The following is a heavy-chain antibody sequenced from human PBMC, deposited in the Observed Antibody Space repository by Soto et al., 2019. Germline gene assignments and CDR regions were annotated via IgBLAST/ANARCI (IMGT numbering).Heavy chain of an antibody. Sequence: QVQLVQSGAEVKKPGASVKVSCKASGYTFTSYGISWVGQAPGQGLEGMGWISAYNGNTNYAQKLQGRATMTTDTSTSTAYMELRSLRSDDTAVYYCARDIAAAGTHNWFDPWGQGTLVTVSS. D-gene: IGHD6-13*01. J-gene: IGHJ5*02. CDR1: GYTFTSYG. CDR3: ARDIAAAGTHNWFDP. V-gene: IGHV1-18*01. CDR2: ISAYNGNT.